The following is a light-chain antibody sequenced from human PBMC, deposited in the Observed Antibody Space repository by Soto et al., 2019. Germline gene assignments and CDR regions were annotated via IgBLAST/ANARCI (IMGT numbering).Light chain of an antibody. CDR2: EDG. Sequence: NFMLTQPHSVSESPGKTVTVSCTRSSGSIASNYVQWFQQRPGSAPTTVIYEDGQRPSGVPDRFSGSIDSSSNSASLTISGLKTEDEADYYCQSYDNNFYVVFGGGTKVTVL. J-gene: IGLJ2*01. V-gene: IGLV6-57*04. CDR3: QSYDNNFYVV. CDR1: SGSIASNY.